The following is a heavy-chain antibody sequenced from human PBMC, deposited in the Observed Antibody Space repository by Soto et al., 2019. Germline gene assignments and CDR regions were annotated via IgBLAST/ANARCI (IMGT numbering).Heavy chain of an antibody. CDR3: ARELGSGDLYFDY. D-gene: IGHD4-17*01. V-gene: IGHV3-33*01. CDR2: LWSDGSNT. CDR1: GFTFSSYG. J-gene: IGHJ4*02. Sequence: GGSLRLSCAASGFTFSSYGMHWVRQAPGKGLGWVAVLWSDGSNTTYTDSVKDRLTISRDHSKHTLYLQMNGLRAEDTAVYYSARELGSGDLYFDYWGQGTMVTVSS.